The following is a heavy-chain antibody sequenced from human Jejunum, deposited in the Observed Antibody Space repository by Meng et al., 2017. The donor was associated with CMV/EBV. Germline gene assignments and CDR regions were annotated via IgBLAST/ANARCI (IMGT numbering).Heavy chain of an antibody. D-gene: IGHD4-17*01. CDR1: GGSFSGYY. CDR2: INHSGST. Sequence: VPLPQWGPGLLKPSEPLSPTCAVYGGSFSGYYWSWIRQPPGKGPEWIGEINHSGSTNYNPSLKSRVTISVDTSKNQFSLKLSSVTAADTAVYYCARGFVKYTVTRVGNWFDPWGQGTLVTVSS. V-gene: IGHV4-34*01. J-gene: IGHJ5*02. CDR3: ARGFVKYTVTRVGNWFDP.